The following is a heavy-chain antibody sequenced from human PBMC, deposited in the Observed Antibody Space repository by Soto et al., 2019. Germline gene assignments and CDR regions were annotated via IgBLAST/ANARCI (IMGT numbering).Heavy chain of an antibody. CDR3: ARSATSGDQHFIDS. Sequence: QMQLLQSGAEVKKTGSSVKISCKTSGWIFTFKYLHWVRQAPGQGLEWLGWITPYNGNVKYAQHFQDRISLTRDNSLTPLFLELRNLRSEDTGLYYCARSATSGDQHFIDSWGQGVLVTVSS. J-gene: IGHJ4*02. CDR1: GWIFTFKY. V-gene: IGHV1-45*02. D-gene: IGHD7-27*01. CDR2: ITPYNGNV.